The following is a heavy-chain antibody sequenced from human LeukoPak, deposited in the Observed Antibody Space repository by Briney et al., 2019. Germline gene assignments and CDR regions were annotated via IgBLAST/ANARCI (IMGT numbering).Heavy chain of an antibody. Sequence: SETLSLTCTVSVGSTSSYYWSWIRQPPGKGLKWIGYIYYSGSTNYNPSLRSRVTISVDTSKNQFSLKLSSVTAADTAVYYCARHIYYSGSSGLYHFDYWGQGTLVTVSS. CDR2: IYYSGST. CDR3: ARHIYYSGSSGLYHFDY. V-gene: IGHV4-59*01. J-gene: IGHJ4*02. D-gene: IGHD3-22*01. CDR1: VGSTSSYY.